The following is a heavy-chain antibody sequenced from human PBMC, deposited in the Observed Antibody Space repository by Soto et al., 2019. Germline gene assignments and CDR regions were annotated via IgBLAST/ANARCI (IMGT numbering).Heavy chain of an antibody. CDR3: AGGHSSPAGFSYYGMDV. J-gene: IGHJ6*02. Sequence: ASVKVSCKASGYTFTSYYMHWVRQAPGQGLEWMGIINPSGGSTSYAQKFQGRVTMTRDTSTSTVYMELSSLRSEDTAVYYCAGGHSSPAGFSYYGMDVWGQGTTVTVSS. CDR2: INPSGGST. D-gene: IGHD6-13*01. CDR1: GYTFTSYY. V-gene: IGHV1-46*01.